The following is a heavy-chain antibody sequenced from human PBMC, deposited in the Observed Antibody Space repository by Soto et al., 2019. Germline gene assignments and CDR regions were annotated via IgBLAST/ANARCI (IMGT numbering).Heavy chain of an antibody. J-gene: IGHJ6*02. Sequence: QVQLQQWGAGLLKPSETLSLTSAVYGGSFSGYYWSWIRQPPGKGLAWMGEINDSGSTNYNTSRKSRVTTSVDPSKNRLSLTVRSVTAADTAVYYCARGRLVVAPTPKRYYYNGMDVWGQGTTVTVSS. CDR1: GGSFSGYY. D-gene: IGHD2-15*01. V-gene: IGHV4-34*01. CDR3: ARGRLVVAPTPKRYYYNGMDV. CDR2: INDSGST.